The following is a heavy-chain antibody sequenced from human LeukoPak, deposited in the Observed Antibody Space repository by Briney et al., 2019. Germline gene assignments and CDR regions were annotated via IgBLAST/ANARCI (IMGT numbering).Heavy chain of an antibody. D-gene: IGHD1-7*01. CDR1: GFTFTSSA. J-gene: IGHJ4*02. V-gene: IGHV1-58*01. CDR3: AADATYNWNYGS. Sequence: GASVKVSCKASGFTFTSSAVQWVRQARGQRLEWIGWIVVGRGNTNYAQKFQERVTITRDMSTSTAYMELSSLRSEDTAVYYCAADATYNWNYGSWGQGTLVTVSS. CDR2: IVVGRGNT.